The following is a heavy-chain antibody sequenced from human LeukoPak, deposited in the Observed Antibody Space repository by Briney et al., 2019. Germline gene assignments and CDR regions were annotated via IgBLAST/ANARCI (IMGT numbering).Heavy chain of an antibody. J-gene: IGHJ6*02. CDR2: ISYDGSNK. V-gene: IGHV3-30*18. CDR3: AKDRTGYYYGMDV. D-gene: IGHD6-6*01. Sequence: PGGSLRLSCAASGFTFSSYGMHWVRQAPGKGLEWVAVISYDGSNKYYADSVKGRFTISRDNSKNTLYLQINRLRTEDTAVYYCAKDRTGYYYGMDVWGQGTTVTVS. CDR1: GFTFSSYG.